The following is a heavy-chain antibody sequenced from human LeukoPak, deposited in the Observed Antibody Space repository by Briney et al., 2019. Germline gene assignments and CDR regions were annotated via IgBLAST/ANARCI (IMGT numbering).Heavy chain of an antibody. Sequence: GASVKVSCKASGGTFSSYAISWVRQAPGQGLEWMGGLIPIFGTANYAQKFQGRVTITADESTSTAYMELSSLRSEDTAVYYCARGLYYDSSGYYPAFDYWGQGTLVTVSS. CDR2: LIPIFGTA. CDR3: ARGLYYDSSGYYPAFDY. CDR1: GGTFSSYA. J-gene: IGHJ4*02. V-gene: IGHV1-69*13. D-gene: IGHD3-22*01.